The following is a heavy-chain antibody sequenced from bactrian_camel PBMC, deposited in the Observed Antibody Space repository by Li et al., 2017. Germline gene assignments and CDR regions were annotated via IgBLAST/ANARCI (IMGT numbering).Heavy chain of an antibody. J-gene: IGHJ6*01. CDR3: TKGTGWGPGFAY. D-gene: IGHD5*01. V-gene: IGHV3S31*01. Sequence: VQLVESGGGLVQPGGSLRLSCAASGFTFSSNALSWVRQAPGKGLEWVSTINSAGNTYYSDSVKGRFTISRDNAKNTLYLQLNSLKTEDSAMYYCTKGTGWGPGFAYWGQGTQVTVS. CDR2: INSAGNT. CDR1: GFTFSSNA.